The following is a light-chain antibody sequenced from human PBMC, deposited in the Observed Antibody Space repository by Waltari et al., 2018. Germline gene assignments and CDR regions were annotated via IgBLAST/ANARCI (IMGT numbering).Light chain of an antibody. CDR2: DAS. Sequence: EIVLTQSPATLSLSPGETATLSCRASQSVTNNCLAWYQQRPGQPPRLLISDASSRATGSPDRFSGSGSGTDFTLAISRLEPEDFSVYYCQQYGGSPPTTFGQGTRLEI. V-gene: IGKV3-20*01. CDR3: QQYGGSPPTT. CDR1: QSVTNNC. J-gene: IGKJ5*01.